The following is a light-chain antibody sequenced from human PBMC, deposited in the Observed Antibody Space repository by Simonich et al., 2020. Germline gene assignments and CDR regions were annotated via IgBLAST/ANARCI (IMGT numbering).Light chain of an antibody. CDR3: LLSYSGAWV. CDR1: TGAVTSGHY. V-gene: IGLV7-46*01. Sequence: QAVVTQEPSLTVSPGGTVTLTCGSSTGAVTSGHYPYWFQQKPGQPPRTLISDTSNKHSWTPARFSGSRLGGKAALTLSGAQPEDEAEYYCLLSYSGAWVFGGGTKLTVL. J-gene: IGLJ3*02. CDR2: DTS.